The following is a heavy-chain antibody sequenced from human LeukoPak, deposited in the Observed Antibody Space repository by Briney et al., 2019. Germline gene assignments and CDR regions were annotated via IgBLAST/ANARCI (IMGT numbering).Heavy chain of an antibody. Sequence: GGSLRLSCAASGFTFSNAWMSWVRQAPGKGLEWVGRIKSKTDGGTTDYAAPVKGRFTISRDDSKNTLYLQMNSLKTEDTAVYYCTTDPFIEKYYDFWSGRPAGWFDPWGQGTLVTVSS. J-gene: IGHJ5*02. V-gene: IGHV3-15*01. CDR2: IKSKTDGGTT. CDR3: TTDPFIEKYYDFWSGRPAGWFDP. CDR1: GFTFSNAW. D-gene: IGHD3-3*01.